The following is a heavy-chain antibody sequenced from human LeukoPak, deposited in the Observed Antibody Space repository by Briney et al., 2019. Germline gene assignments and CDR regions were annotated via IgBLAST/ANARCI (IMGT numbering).Heavy chain of an antibody. Sequence: GGSLRLSCGASGFTFSTYWMSWVRQAPGKGLEWVASINQDGSQKYYVDSVKGRFTISRDNAKNSLYLQMNSLRAEDTAVYYCAREALIFGVVVDYWGQGTLVTVSS. J-gene: IGHJ4*02. V-gene: IGHV3-7*01. CDR1: GFTFSTYW. D-gene: IGHD3-3*01. CDR2: INQDGSQK. CDR3: AREALIFGVVVDY.